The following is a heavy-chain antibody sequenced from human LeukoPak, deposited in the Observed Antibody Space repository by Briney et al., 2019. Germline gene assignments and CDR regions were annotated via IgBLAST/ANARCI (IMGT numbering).Heavy chain of an antibody. CDR2: IYYSGST. CDR3: ATSQQLPPTPFDY. J-gene: IGHJ4*02. V-gene: IGHV4-59*01. D-gene: IGHD6-13*01. Sequence: PSETLSLTCTVSGGSISSYYWSWIRQPPGKGLEWIGYIYYSGSTNYNPSLKSRVTISVDTSKNQFSLKLSSVTAADTAVYYCATSQQLPPTPFDYWGQGTLVTVSS. CDR1: GGSISSYY.